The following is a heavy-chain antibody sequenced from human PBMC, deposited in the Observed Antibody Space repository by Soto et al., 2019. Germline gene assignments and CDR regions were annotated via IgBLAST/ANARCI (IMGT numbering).Heavy chain of an antibody. CDR1: GFTFSNYW. Sequence: EVQLVESGGGLVQPGGSLRLSCAASGFTFSNYWIHWVRQAPGKGLVWVSRIKGDGSRIDYADSVKGRFTISRDNAKNPVYVQMTSLGDEEADVYYCARGLPGYYGKDVWGQGTTVTVSS. V-gene: IGHV3-74*01. CDR3: ARGLPGYYGKDV. CDR2: IKGDGSRI. D-gene: IGHD4-17*01. J-gene: IGHJ6*01.